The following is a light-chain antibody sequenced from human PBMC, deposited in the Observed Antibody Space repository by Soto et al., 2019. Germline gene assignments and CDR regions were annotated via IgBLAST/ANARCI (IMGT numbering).Light chain of an antibody. CDR3: SAFTTDNFVI. CDR1: SSDVGNSIY. Sequence: QSALTQPVSVSGSPGQPITISGTGTSSDVGNSIYVSWYQHHPGKAPKLVIYDVSDRPSGISDRFSASKSGNTASLTISGLQADDEADYYCSAFTTDNFVIFGGGTKVTVL. V-gene: IGLV2-14*03. CDR2: DVS. J-gene: IGLJ2*01.